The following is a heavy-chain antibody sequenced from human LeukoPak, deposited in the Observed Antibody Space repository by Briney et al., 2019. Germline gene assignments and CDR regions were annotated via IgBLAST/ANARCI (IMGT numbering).Heavy chain of an antibody. CDR3: AKTSSSWYNYFDY. J-gene: IGHJ4*02. Sequence: GGSLRLSCAASRFTFTDYYMSWIRQAPGKGLEWVSAISGSGGSTYYADSVKGRFTISRDNSKNTLYLQMNSLRAEDTAVYYCAKTSSSWYNYFDYWGQGTLVTVSS. D-gene: IGHD6-13*01. CDR1: RFTFTDYY. V-gene: IGHV3-23*01. CDR2: ISGSGGST.